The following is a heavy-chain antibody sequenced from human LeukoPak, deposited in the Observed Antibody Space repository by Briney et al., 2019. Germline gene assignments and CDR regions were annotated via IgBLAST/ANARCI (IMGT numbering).Heavy chain of an antibody. V-gene: IGHV4-38-2*02. CDR1: GFTFSSYA. Sequence: GSLRLSCAASGFTFSSYAMSWVRQPPGKGLEWIATIYYTGSTYYNPSLKSRVTISFDTSKNQFSLRLSSVTAADTAVYSCARDSRIAMAGYYYFDYWGQGTLVTVSS. CDR2: IYYTGST. J-gene: IGHJ4*02. D-gene: IGHD6-19*01. CDR3: ARDSRIAMAGYYYFDY.